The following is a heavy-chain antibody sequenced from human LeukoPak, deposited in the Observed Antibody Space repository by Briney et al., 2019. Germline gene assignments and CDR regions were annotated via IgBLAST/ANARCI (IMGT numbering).Heavy chain of an antibody. CDR2: IYYSGST. Sequence: PSETLSLTCTVSGGSVSCGSYYWSWIRQPPGRGLEWIGYIYYSGSTNYNPSLKSRVTISVDTSKNQFSLKLSSVTAADTAVYYCARDSGDSRDFDYWGQGTLVTVSS. CDR1: GGSVSCGSYY. D-gene: IGHD2-21*02. J-gene: IGHJ4*02. CDR3: ARDSGDSRDFDY. V-gene: IGHV4-61*01.